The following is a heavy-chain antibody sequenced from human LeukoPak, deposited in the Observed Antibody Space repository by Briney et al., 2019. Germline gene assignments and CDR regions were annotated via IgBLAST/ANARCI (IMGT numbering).Heavy chain of an antibody. CDR2: INPNSGGT. V-gene: IGHV1-2*02. CDR1: GYTFTGYY. CDR3: ARDNGDGIAVAGMIDY. J-gene: IGHJ4*02. D-gene: IGHD6-19*01. Sequence: ASVKVSCKASGYTFTGYYMHWVRQAPGQGLEWMGWINPNSGGTNYAQKFQGRVTMTRDTSISTAYMELSRLRSDDTAVYYCARDNGDGIAVAGMIDYWGQGTLVAVSS.